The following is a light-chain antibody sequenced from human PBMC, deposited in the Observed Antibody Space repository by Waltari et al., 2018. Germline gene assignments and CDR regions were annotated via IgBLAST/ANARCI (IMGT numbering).Light chain of an antibody. CDR3: QQYYNTPLT. J-gene: IGKJ4*01. Sequence: DIVMTQSPDSLAVSLGERATINCRSSQSLLFTSNNKNYLSWYQKKAGQPPRLLLYWASTRKSGVPDRFSGGGSGTEFTLSISSLQAEDVAVYYCQQYYNTPLTFGGGTKVDI. CDR2: WAS. CDR1: QSLLFTSNNKNY. V-gene: IGKV4-1*01.